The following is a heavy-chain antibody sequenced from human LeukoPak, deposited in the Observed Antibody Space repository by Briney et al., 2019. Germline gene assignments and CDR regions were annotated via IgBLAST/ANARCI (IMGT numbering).Heavy chain of an antibody. D-gene: IGHD1-1*01. CDR2: ISSSSSTI. CDR1: GFTFSSYS. V-gene: IGHV3-48*01. Sequence: PGGSLRLPCAASGFTFSSYSMNWVRQAPGKGLEWVSYISSSSSTIYYADSVKGRFTISRDNAKNSLYLQMNSLRAEDTAVYYCARDYTLDPYYFDYWGQGTLVTVSS. J-gene: IGHJ4*02. CDR3: ARDYTLDPYYFDY.